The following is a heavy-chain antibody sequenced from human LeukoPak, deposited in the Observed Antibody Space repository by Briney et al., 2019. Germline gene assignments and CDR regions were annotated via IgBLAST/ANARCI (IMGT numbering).Heavy chain of an antibody. V-gene: IGHV3-21*01. D-gene: IGHD1-14*01. J-gene: IGHJ4*02. CDR1: GFTFSTYT. CDR2: ISSSSTYI. Sequence: GGSLRLSCAASGFTFSTYTMNWVRQAPGKGLEWFSSISSSSTYIYYADSVKGRFTISRDNAKSSLYLQMNSLRAEDSAVYYCARNRLNLFPYYFEYWGQGTLVTVPS. CDR3: ARNRLNLFPYYFEY.